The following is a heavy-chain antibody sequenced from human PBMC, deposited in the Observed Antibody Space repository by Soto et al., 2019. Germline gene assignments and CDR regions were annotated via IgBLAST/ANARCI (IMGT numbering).Heavy chain of an antibody. J-gene: IGHJ4*02. CDR3: TRDRPGPQHYFDY. CDR1: GFVFDSDW. Sequence: GGSLRLSCATSGFVFDSDWMHWVRQAPGHADSVKGRFTISRDNATNTLYLQMNSLRAEDTAVYYCTRDRPGPQHYFDYWGQGNMVT. D-gene: IGHD6-6*01. V-gene: IGHV3-74*01.